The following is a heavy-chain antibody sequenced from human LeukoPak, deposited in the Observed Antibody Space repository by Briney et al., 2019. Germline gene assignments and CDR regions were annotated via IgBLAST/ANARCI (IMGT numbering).Heavy chain of an antibody. V-gene: IGHV3-7*01. CDR3: VSGDLLYYFDY. Sequence: GGSLRLSCAASGFTFSSYWMSWVRQAPGKGLEWVANIKEDGSEKYYVDSVKGRFTISRDNAKNSLYLQMNSLRAEDTAVYYCVSGDLLYYFDYWGQGTLVTVSS. D-gene: IGHD7-27*01. J-gene: IGHJ4*02. CDR1: GFTFSSYW. CDR2: IKEDGSEK.